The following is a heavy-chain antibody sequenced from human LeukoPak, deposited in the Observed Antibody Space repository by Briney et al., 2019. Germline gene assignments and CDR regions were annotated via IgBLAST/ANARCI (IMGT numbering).Heavy chain of an antibody. CDR1: GFAFSGYA. Sequence: GGSLRLSCSASGFAFSGYAMHWVRQAPGKGLQYVSAISPTGGSTYYADSVKGRFSISRDNSKNTLYLQMSSLRPEDTAVYYCVPKGTEGYWGQGTLATVSS. V-gene: IGHV3-64D*06. CDR2: ISPTGGST. J-gene: IGHJ4*02. CDR3: VPKGTEGY.